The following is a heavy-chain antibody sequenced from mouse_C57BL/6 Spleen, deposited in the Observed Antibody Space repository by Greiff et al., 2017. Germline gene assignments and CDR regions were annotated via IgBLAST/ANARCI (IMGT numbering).Heavy chain of an antibody. CDR3: ARGNYGSPWYFDV. CDR1: GFSLTSYG. Sequence: VQVVESGPGLVQPSQSLSITCTVSGFSLTSYGVHWVRQSPGKGLEWLGVIWSGGSTDYNAAFISRLSISKDNSKSQVFFKMNSLQADDTAIYYCARGNYGSPWYFDVWGTGTTVTVSS. CDR2: IWSGGST. J-gene: IGHJ1*03. D-gene: IGHD1-1*01. V-gene: IGHV2-2*01.